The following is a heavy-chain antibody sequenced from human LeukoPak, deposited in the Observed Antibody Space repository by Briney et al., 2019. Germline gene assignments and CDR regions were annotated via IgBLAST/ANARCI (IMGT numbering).Heavy chain of an antibody. D-gene: IGHD3-16*02. CDR2: INHSGST. J-gene: IGHJ3*02. Sequence: SETLSLTCAVYGGSFSGYYWSWIRQPPGKGLEWIGEINHSGSTNYNPSLKSRVTISVDTSKNQFPLKLSSVTAADTAVYYCARDLIADYVWGSYRYSDAFDIWGQGTMVTVSS. CDR3: ARDLIADYVWGSYRYSDAFDI. CDR1: GGSFSGYY. V-gene: IGHV4-34*01.